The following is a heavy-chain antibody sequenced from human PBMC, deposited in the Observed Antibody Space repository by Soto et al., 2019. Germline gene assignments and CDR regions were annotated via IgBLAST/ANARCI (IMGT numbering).Heavy chain of an antibody. V-gene: IGHV3-23*01. CDR2: ISGSGGST. Sequence: GGSLRLSCAASGFTFSSYAMSWVRQAPGKGLEWVSAISGSGGSTYYADSVKGRFTISRDNSKNTLYLQMNSLRAEDTAVYYCAKGLISGYDDYYYYMDVWGKGTTVTVSS. J-gene: IGHJ6*03. D-gene: IGHD5-12*01. CDR3: AKGLISGYDDYYYYMDV. CDR1: GFTFSSYA.